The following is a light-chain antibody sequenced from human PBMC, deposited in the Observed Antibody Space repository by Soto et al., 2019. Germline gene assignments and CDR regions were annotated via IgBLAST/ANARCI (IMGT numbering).Light chain of an antibody. CDR3: QQSYSTLRT. V-gene: IGKV1-39*01. Sequence: DIPMTQSPSSLSASVGDRVTITCRASQSISSYLNWYQQKPGKAPKLLIYAASSLQSGVPSRFSGSGSGTDFTRTISSLQPEDFATYYCQQSYSTLRTFGQGTKLEIK. CDR1: QSISSY. J-gene: IGKJ2*01. CDR2: AAS.